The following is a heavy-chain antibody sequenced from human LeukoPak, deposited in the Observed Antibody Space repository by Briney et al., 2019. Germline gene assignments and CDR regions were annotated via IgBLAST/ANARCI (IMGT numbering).Heavy chain of an antibody. V-gene: IGHV1-18*01. J-gene: IGHJ4*02. CDR1: GYTFTSYG. Sequence: ASVKVSCKASGYTFTSYGISWVRQAPGQGLEWMGWISAYNGNTSYAQKLQGRVTMTTDTSTSTAYMELRSLRSDDTAVYYCARDGHDFWSGYFYYWGQGTLVTVSS. D-gene: IGHD3-3*01. CDR2: ISAYNGNT. CDR3: ARDGHDFWSGYFYY.